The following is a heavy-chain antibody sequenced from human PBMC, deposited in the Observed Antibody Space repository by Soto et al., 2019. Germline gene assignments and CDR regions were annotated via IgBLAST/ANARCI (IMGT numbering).Heavy chain of an antibody. CDR3: AREGYGDYDVLDI. D-gene: IGHD4-17*01. CDR2: IKQDGSGE. CDR1: GFSFSNYW. V-gene: IGHV3-7*01. J-gene: IGHJ3*02. Sequence: EVQLVESGGGLVQPGGSLRLSCAASGFSFSNYWMSWVRQAPGRGLEWVANIKQDGSGEYYADSVKGRFTISRDNVKNSLYLQMNSLRAEDTAVYYCAREGYGDYDVLDIWGQGTMVTVSS.